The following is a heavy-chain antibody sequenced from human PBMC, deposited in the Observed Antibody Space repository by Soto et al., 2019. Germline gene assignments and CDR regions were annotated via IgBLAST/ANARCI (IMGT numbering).Heavy chain of an antibody. J-gene: IGHJ4*02. CDR3: ARVAELGQQLAHFDY. D-gene: IGHD6-13*01. Sequence: QVQLVQSGAEVKKPGASVNVSCKASGYTFTGYYIHWVRQAPGQGLEWMGWINPNSGGTNSAQKFQGWVTMTRDTSISTAYMELSRLKSDDTAVYYCARVAELGQQLAHFDYWGQGTLVTVSS. CDR2: INPNSGGT. CDR1: GYTFTGYY. V-gene: IGHV1-2*04.